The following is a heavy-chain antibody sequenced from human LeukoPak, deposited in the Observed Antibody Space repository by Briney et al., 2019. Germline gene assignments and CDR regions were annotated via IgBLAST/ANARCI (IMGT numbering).Heavy chain of an antibody. Sequence: SETLSLTCTVSGGSISSGGYNWSWIRQHPGKGLEGIGYIYYSGSTYYNPSLKSRVTISVDTSKNQFSLKLSSVTAADTAVYYCARGGGHSYGQFDYWGQGTLVIVSS. CDR1: GGSISSGGYN. CDR2: IYYSGST. J-gene: IGHJ4*02. CDR3: ARGGGHSYGQFDY. V-gene: IGHV4-31*03. D-gene: IGHD5-18*01.